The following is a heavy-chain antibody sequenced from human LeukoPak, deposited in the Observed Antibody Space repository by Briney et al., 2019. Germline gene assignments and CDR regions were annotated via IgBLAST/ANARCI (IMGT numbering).Heavy chain of an antibody. CDR2: INPNGGGT. Sequence: ASVKVSCKASGYTFTGYYMHWVRQAPGQGLEWMGWINPNGGGTNYAQKFQGRVTMTRDTSISTAYMELSRLRSDDTAVYYCARDNGYSSSSSSFDYWGQGTLVTVSS. CDR3: ARDNGYSSSSSSFDY. CDR1: GYTFTGYY. D-gene: IGHD6-6*01. V-gene: IGHV1-2*02. J-gene: IGHJ4*02.